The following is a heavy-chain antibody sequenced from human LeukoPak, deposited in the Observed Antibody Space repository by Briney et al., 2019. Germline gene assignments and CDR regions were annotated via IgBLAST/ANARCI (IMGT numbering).Heavy chain of an antibody. J-gene: IGHJ5*02. D-gene: IGHD6-13*01. CDR3: ARVSSRAAAGTRNWFDP. V-gene: IGHV1-2*02. CDR1: GYTFTGYY. CDR2: INPNSGGT. Sequence: ASVKVSCKASGYTFTGYYMHWVRQAPGQGLEWMGWINPNSGGTNYAQKFQGRVTMTRNTSISTAYMELSSLRSEDTAVYYCARVSSRAAAGTRNWFDPWGQGTLVTVSS.